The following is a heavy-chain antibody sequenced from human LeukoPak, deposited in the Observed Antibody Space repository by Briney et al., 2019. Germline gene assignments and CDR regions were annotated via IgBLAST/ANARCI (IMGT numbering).Heavy chain of an antibody. V-gene: IGHV3-21*01. D-gene: IGHD3-3*01. J-gene: IGHJ6*04. CDR2: ISSSSSHL. CDR1: GFTFSTYN. CDR3: ARVVDYDFWSGYLSSMDV. Sequence: GGSLRLSCVVSGFTFSTYNMNWVRQAPGKGLEWVSSISSSSSHLYYTDSVKGRFTISRDNAKNSLYLQMNSLRAEDTPVYYCARVVDYDFWSGYLSSMDVWGKGTTVTVSA.